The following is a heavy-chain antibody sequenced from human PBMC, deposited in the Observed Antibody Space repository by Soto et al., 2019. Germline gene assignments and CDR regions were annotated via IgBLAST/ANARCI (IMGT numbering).Heavy chain of an antibody. CDR2: VSLYNGNT. V-gene: IGHV1-18*01. Sequence: QVQLVQSGPEVKKPGASVTVSCKTSGYTFTDHGIDWVRQAPGQGLEWGGWVSLYNGNTNYAYNLKDRVIMTADASTSTAYMELRGLRSDDTAVYYCAREVEVSYSPADFWGQGTPVTVSS. D-gene: IGHD3-10*01. CDR1: GYTFTDHG. CDR3: AREVEVSYSPADF. J-gene: IGHJ4*02.